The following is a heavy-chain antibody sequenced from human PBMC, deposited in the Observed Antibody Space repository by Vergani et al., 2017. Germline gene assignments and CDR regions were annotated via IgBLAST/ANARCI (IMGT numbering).Heavy chain of an antibody. CDR3: ARLDYGSMEWYFDY. Sequence: QVQLQESGPGLVKPSETLSLTCTVSGGSISSYYWSWIRQPPGKGLEWIGYIYYSGSTNYNPYLKSRVTISVETSKNQFSLKLSSVTAADTAVYYCARLDYGSMEWYFDYWGQGTLVTVSS. CDR1: GGSISSYY. J-gene: IGHJ4*02. V-gene: IGHV4-59*01. CDR2: IYYSGST. D-gene: IGHD3-10*01.